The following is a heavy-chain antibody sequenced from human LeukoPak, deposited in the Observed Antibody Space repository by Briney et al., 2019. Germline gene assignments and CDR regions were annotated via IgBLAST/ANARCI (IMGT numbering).Heavy chain of an antibody. CDR3: VVGGSPGY. Sequence: GESLRLSCAASGLAFSAYKMHWVRQAPRKGLVWVSRISTDGYTTDYADFVQGRFTASRDNTKNTWSLEMNSLRAEDTAVYYCVVGGSPGYWGQGTLVTVSS. J-gene: IGHJ4*02. CDR1: GLAFSAYK. D-gene: IGHD2-15*01. CDR2: ISTDGYTT. V-gene: IGHV3-74*01.